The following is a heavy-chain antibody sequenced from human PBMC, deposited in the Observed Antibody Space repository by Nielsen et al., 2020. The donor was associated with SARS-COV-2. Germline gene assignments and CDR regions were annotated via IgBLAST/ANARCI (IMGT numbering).Heavy chain of an antibody. J-gene: IGHJ4*02. CDR2: ISGSGGST. CDR1: GFTFSSYA. CDR3: AKDRGYSSSWSYYFDY. V-gene: IGHV3-23*01. D-gene: IGHD6-13*01. Sequence: GGSLRLSCAASGFTFSSYAMSWVRQAPGKGLEWVSAISGSGGSTYYADSVKGRFTISRDNSKNTLYLQMNSLRAEDTAVYYCAKDRGYSSSWSYYFDYWGQGTLVTVSS.